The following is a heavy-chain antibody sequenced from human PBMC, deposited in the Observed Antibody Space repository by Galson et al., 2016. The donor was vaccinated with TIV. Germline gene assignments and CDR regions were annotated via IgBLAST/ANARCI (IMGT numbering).Heavy chain of an antibody. CDR3: ARAPGYHLENHVDS. CDR1: GFIFTSSA. CDR2: IVVGSGNT. V-gene: IGHV1-58*01. D-gene: IGHD1-14*01. Sequence: SVKVSCKASGFIFTSSAVQWVRQARGQRLEWIGWIVVGSGNTNYAQNFQERVTITRDMSTSTVYMELSSLRSEDTAVYYCARAPGYHLENHVDSWGQGTLVTVSS. J-gene: IGHJ4*02.